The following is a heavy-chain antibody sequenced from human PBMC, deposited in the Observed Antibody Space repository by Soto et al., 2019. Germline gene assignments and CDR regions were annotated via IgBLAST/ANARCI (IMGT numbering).Heavy chain of an antibody. V-gene: IGHV4-30-4*01. Sequence: SETLSLTCTVSGVSVTNGDYYWSWMRQSPGKGLEWIGNIYYSETTRYNPSLNSRLSISIDTSRNQFSLQLTSVTAADTAIYYCAGQRRGGYWFDPWGQGTLVTVSS. CDR2: IYYSETT. CDR1: GVSVTNGDYY. J-gene: IGHJ5*02. CDR3: AGQRRGGYWFDP.